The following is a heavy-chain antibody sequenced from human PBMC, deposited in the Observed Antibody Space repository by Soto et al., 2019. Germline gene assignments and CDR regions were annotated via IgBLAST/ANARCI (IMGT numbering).Heavy chain of an antibody. J-gene: IGHJ4*02. CDR1: GYTFTSYG. CDR3: ARYYYANSGYYYSDY. Sequence: ASVKVSCKASGYTFTSYGISWVRQAPGQGLEWMGWISAYNGNTNYALKLQGRVTMTTDSSTSTAYMELRSLRSDDTAVYYCARYYYANSGYYYSDYWGQGPLVTVSS. V-gene: IGHV1-18*01. CDR2: ISAYNGNT. D-gene: IGHD3-22*01.